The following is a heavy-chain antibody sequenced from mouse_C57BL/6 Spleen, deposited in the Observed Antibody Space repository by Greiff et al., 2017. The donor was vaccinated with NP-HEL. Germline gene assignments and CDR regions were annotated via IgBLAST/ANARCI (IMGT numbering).Heavy chain of an antibody. J-gene: IGHJ2*01. Sequence: QVQLQQSGAELVKPGASVKLSCKASGYTFTEYTIHCVKQRPGQGLEWIGWFYPASGSTKYNQKFKDKATLTVDTSSSTAYMELSRLTSEDSAVYFCVKHEDYCGGFDYWGQGTTLTVSS. D-gene: IGHD1-2*01. CDR3: VKHEDYCGGFDY. CDR1: GYTFTEYT. CDR2: FYPASGST. V-gene: IGHV1-62-2*01.